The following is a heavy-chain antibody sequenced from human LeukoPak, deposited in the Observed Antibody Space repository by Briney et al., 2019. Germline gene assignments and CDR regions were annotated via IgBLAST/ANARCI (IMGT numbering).Heavy chain of an antibody. Sequence: SETLSLTCSVSGASITNYYWSWIRQAPGKGLEWIGYVYYSGNTNTYNPSLKSRATISLYTSRKYFSLELRSVTAADTAVYYCARGGSYGAYLDYWGQGALVIVSS. CDR2: VYYSGNT. J-gene: IGHJ4*02. CDR3: ARGGSYGAYLDY. V-gene: IGHV4-59*01. CDR1: GASITNYY. D-gene: IGHD1-26*01.